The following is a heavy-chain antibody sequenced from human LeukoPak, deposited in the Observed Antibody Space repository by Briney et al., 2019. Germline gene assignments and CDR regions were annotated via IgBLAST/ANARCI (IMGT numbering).Heavy chain of an antibody. CDR3: AKGGLGYYYMDV. J-gene: IGHJ6*03. CDR2: ISWDGGST. V-gene: IGHV3-43D*04. Sequence: GGSLRLSCAASGFTFDDYAMHWVRQAPGKGLEWVSLISWDGGSTYYADSVKGRFTISRDNSKNSLYLQMNSLRAEDSALYYCAKGGLGYYYMDVWGKGTTVTVSS. CDR1: GFTFDDYA.